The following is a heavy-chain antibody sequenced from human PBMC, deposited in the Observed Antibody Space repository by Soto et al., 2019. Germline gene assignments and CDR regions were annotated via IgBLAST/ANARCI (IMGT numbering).Heavy chain of an antibody. D-gene: IGHD3-22*01. J-gene: IGHJ4*02. Sequence: QVQLLESGPGLVKPSQTLSLSCIVSGASLSSGGYYCNWIRQHPGKGLEWIGYIYFDGMTYYNPSLESRVTMSIDASNNQCSLHLSSVTAADTAVYYCARDRYGDYYAYWGQGILVTVS. CDR1: GASLSSGGYY. V-gene: IGHV4-31*03. CDR2: IYFDGMT. CDR3: ARDRYGDYYAY.